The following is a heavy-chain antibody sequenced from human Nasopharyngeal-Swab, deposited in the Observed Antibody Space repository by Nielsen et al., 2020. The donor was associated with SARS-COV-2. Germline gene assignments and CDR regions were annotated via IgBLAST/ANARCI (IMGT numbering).Heavy chain of an antibody. D-gene: IGHD4-17*01. CDR2: INPHSRGT. V-gene: IGHV1-2*02. J-gene: IGHJ4*02. Sequence: ASVKVSCKASGYTLTGYYMHWVRQAPAQGLEWMGWINPHSRGTKYAQKFQGRVTMTSDHSINTDYMELRRLRSDDTAVYYCARDDYGDYGYFGHWGQGTLVTVSS. CDR3: ARDDYGDYGYFGH. CDR1: GYTLTGYY.